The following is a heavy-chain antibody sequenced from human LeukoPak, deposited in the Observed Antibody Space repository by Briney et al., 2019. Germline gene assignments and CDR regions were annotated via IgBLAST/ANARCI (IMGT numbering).Heavy chain of an antibody. CDR3: AKDLHYWVAMDV. CDR2: IGSDTTT. D-gene: IGHD2-15*01. J-gene: IGHJ6*02. V-gene: IGHV3-NL1*01. Sequence: PGRSLRLSCAASGFTFSSYGMHWVRQAPGKGLEWVSGIGSDTTTHYAESVKGRFAISRDNAKNTLYLHMNSVRAEDTALYYCAKDLHYWVAMDVWGQGTTVTVS. CDR1: GFTFSSYG.